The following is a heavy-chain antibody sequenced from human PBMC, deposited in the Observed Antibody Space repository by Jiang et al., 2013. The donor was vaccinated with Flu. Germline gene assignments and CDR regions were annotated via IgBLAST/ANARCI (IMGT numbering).Heavy chain of an antibody. CDR1: GYTFTDYY. V-gene: IGHV1-69-2*01. D-gene: IGHD1-26*01. Sequence: TVKISCKVSGYTFTDYYMHWVQQAPGKGLEWMGLVDPEDGETIYAEKFQGRVTITADTSTDTAYMELSSLRSEDTAVYYCATDRGVNGIVGATKGYNWFDPWGQGTLVTVSS. CDR3: ATDRGVNGIVGATKGYNWFDP. J-gene: IGHJ5*02. CDR2: VDPEDGET.